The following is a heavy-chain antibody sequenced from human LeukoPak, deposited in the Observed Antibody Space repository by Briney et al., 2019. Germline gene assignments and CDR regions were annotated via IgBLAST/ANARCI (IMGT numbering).Heavy chain of an antibody. CDR3: ARGVGQQLANWFDP. J-gene: IGHJ5*02. CDR2: IYHSGST. Sequence: SETLSLTCTVSGVSISSSNSYWGWIRQPPGKGLEWIGSIYHSGSTNYNPSLKSRVTISVDKSKNQFSLKLSSVTAADTAVYYCARGVGQQLANWFDPXGQGTLVTVSS. D-gene: IGHD6-13*01. V-gene: IGHV4-39*07. CDR1: GVSISSSNSY.